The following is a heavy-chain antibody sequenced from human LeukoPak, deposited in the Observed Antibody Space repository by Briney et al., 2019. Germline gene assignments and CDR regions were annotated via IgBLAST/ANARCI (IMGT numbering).Heavy chain of an antibody. CDR2: IFYSGKT. V-gene: IGHV4-39*02. CDR1: NGSMTSDSYY. Sequence: SEALSLTCTVSNGSMTSDSYYWAWVRQPPGKGLEWIGSIFYSGKTYYSTSLKSRVTVSLDTSKKNFSLRLSSVTAADTAVYYCARLWIVATWFDAWGQGALVSVSS. J-gene: IGHJ5*02. D-gene: IGHD2-2*03. CDR3: ARLWIVATWFDA.